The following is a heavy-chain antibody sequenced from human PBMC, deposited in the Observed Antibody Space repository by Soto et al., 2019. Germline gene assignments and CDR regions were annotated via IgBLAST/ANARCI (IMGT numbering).Heavy chain of an antibody. V-gene: IGHV4-39*07. D-gene: IGHD3-10*01. CDR2: IYHSGST. CDR3: ARETYYSVSRSYILDY. Sequence: SETLSLTCTVSGGSFSSSNDYWVWIRQPPGKGLEWIGEIYHSGSTNYNPSLKSRVTISVDTSNNHFSLKLNSVTAADTAVYYCARETYYSVSRSYILDYWGQGTLVTVSS. J-gene: IGHJ4*02. CDR1: GGSFSSSNDY.